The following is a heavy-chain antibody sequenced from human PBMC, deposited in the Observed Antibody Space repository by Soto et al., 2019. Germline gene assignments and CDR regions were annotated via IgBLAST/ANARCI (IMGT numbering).Heavy chain of an antibody. V-gene: IGHV1-24*01. CDR1: GYTLTELS. CDR3: ANRMDIVATQYLAY. J-gene: IGHJ4*02. D-gene: IGHD5-12*01. CDR2: FDPEDGET. Sequence: GASVKVSCKVSGYTLTELSMHWVRQAPGKGLEWMGGFDPEDGETIYAQKFQGRVTMTEDTSTDTAYMELSSLRSEDTAVYYCANRMDIVATQYLAYCAQGTLVTSPQ.